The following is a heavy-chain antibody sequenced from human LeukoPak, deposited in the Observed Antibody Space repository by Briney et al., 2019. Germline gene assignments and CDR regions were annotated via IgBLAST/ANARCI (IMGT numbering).Heavy chain of an antibody. CDR2: INPNSGGT. V-gene: IGHV1-2*06. J-gene: IGHJ4*02. CDR3: ATLGYCSSTSCLHFDY. D-gene: IGHD2-2*01. Sequence: AASVKVSCRASGYTFTGYYMHWVRQAPGQGLEWMGRINPNSGGTNYAQKFQGRVTMTRDTSISTAYMELSRLRSDDTAVYYCATLGYCSSTSCLHFDYWGQGTLVTVSS. CDR1: GYTFTGYY.